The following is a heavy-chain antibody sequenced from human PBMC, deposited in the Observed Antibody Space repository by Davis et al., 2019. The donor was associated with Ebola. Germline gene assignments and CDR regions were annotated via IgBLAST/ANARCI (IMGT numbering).Heavy chain of an antibody. CDR1: GFTFSSYA. Sequence: GGSLRLSCAASGFTFSSYAMSWVRQAPGKGLEWVSAISGSGGSTYYADSVKGRLTISRDNSKNTLYLQMNSLRAEDTAVYYCAKDGYSSGWNYFDYWGQGTLVTVSS. D-gene: IGHD6-19*01. CDR3: AKDGYSSGWNYFDY. V-gene: IGHV3-23*01. J-gene: IGHJ4*02. CDR2: ISGSGGST.